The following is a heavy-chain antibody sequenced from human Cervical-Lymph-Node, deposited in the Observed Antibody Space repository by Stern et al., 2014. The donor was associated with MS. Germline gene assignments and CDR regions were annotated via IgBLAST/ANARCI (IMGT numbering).Heavy chain of an antibody. CDR1: GYTFTSYA. CDR2: VKNNTGNP. D-gene: IGHD5-24*01. J-gene: IGHJ5*02. V-gene: IGHV7-4-1*02. Sequence: QLVQSGSELKKPGASAKVSCKASGYTFTSYAMNWVRQAPGQGLEWLGWVKNNTGNPTYAPGFAGRFVFSVDTSVTTAYLQINSLEAADTAVYYCARDGRDTMFDPWGQGTLVTVSS. CDR3: ARDGRDTMFDP.